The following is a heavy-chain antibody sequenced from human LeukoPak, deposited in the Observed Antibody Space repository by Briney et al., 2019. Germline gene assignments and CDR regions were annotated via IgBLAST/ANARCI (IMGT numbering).Heavy chain of an antibody. Sequence: GGSLRLSCAASGFTFSISAMKWVRQAPGKGLEWVSSISGGGTTYYADSVRGRFIISRDNSKNTLYLQMNSLRAEDTAVYYCAKLLMANDYGDPWGQGTLVTVSS. CDR2: ISGGGTT. CDR1: GFTFSISA. V-gene: IGHV3-23*01. CDR3: AKLLMANDYGDP. D-gene: IGHD4-17*01. J-gene: IGHJ5*02.